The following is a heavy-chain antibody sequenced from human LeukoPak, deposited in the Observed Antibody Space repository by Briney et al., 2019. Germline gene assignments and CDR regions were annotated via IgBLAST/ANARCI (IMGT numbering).Heavy chain of an antibody. Sequence: VASVKVSCKASGGSFAFTSHAISWVRQAPGQGLEWMGGLIPIYGSANYAQKFQGRLTITSDESTRTVYMELSSLRPEDSAVHYCAGFFYDNSGDAFDIWGQGTMVTVSS. J-gene: IGHJ3*02. CDR3: AGFFYDNSGDAFDI. V-gene: IGHV1-69*01. CDR2: LIPIYGSA. CDR1: GGSFAFTSHA. D-gene: IGHD3-22*01.